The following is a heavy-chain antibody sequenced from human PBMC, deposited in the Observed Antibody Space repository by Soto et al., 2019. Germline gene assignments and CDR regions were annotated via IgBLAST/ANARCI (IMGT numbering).Heavy chain of an antibody. V-gene: IGHV3-21*01. CDR2: ISSSSSYI. J-gene: IGHJ4*02. Sequence: GGSLRLSCAASGFTFSSYSMNWVRQAPGKGLEWVSSISSSSSYIYYADSVKGRFTISRDNAKNSLYLQMNSLRAEDTAVYYCARDYQDIVVVPAMYYFAYWGQGTLVTVSS. D-gene: IGHD2-2*01. CDR3: ARDYQDIVVVPAMYYFAY. CDR1: GFTFSSYS.